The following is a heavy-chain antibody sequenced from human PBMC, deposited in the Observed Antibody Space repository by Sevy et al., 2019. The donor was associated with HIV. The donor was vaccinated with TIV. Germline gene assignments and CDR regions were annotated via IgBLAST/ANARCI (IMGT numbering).Heavy chain of an antibody. Sequence: ASVKVSCKASGYTFTDYYIHWVRQAPGQGLEWMGRMNPNSGVTNFPQKFQGRVTMTRDTSITTAYMELSSLKSDDTAVYYCAKDAGTTYYYGSGSLSRVDVWGQGTTVTVS. J-gene: IGHJ6*02. D-gene: IGHD3-10*01. CDR2: MNPNSGVT. V-gene: IGHV1-2*06. CDR3: AKDAGTTYYYGSGSLSRVDV. CDR1: GYTFTDYY.